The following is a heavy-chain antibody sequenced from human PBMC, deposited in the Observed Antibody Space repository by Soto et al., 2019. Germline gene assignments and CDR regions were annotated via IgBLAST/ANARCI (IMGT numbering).Heavy chain of an antibody. D-gene: IGHD3-10*01. V-gene: IGHV4-39*01. CDR3: ARHVDERGHVPGVMDV. CDR2: VYYSGSS. CDR1: GGSITSPTDY. Sequence: PSETLSLTCTVSGGSITSPTDYWGWIRQPPGKGLEWIGNVYYSGSSYYNPSLKSRLAISVDTSNNHFSLRLTSVTAADTAVYYCARHVDERGHVPGVMDVLGQGTTVTVSS. J-gene: IGHJ6*02.